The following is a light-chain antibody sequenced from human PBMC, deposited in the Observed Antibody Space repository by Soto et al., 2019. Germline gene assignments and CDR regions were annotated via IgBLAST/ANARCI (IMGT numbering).Light chain of an antibody. V-gene: IGKV1-5*01. CDR1: HSIGTW. CDR3: HQYKSYTPYT. Sequence: DIQMTQSPSALSASLGDRVTITCRASHSIGTWLAWYQQRPGKAPKLLIYDASSLGSGVPSRFSGGGSGTEFTLTISSLQPDDLGTYYCHQYKSYTPYTIGQGTKVEIK. J-gene: IGKJ2*01. CDR2: DAS.